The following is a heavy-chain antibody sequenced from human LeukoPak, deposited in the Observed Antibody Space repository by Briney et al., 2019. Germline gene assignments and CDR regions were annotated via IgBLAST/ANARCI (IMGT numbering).Heavy chain of an antibody. CDR3: AREGRLQSKSGWFDP. D-gene: IGHD5-24*01. V-gene: IGHV1-18*01. J-gene: IGHJ5*02. Sequence: ASVKVSCKTSGYTFTSDGISWVRQAPGQGLEWMGWISAYNGNTNYAQKLQGRVTMTTDTSTSTAYMELRSLRSDDTAVYYCAREGRLQSKSGWFDPWGQGTLVTVSS. CDR1: GYTFTSDG. CDR2: ISAYNGNT.